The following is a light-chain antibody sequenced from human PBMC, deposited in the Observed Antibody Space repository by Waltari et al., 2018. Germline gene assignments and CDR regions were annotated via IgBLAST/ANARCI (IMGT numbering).Light chain of an antibody. V-gene: IGKV3-15*01. J-gene: IGKJ1*01. CDR2: GAS. CDR3: QQYNNWWT. Sequence: TQSPATLSVSPGERATLSCRASQNISSNLAWYQQKSGQAPRLLIYGASTRATGLPARFSGSGSGTEFTLTISSLQSEDFAVYYCQQYNNWWTFGQGTKVEMK. CDR1: QNISSN.